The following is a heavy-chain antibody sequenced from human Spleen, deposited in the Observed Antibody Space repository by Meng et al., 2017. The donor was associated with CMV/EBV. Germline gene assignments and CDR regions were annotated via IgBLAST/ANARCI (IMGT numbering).Heavy chain of an antibody. J-gene: IGHJ6*02. CDR3: ARMDSSSPPYYYGMDV. CDR2: ISSSSSTI. CDR1: GFTFSSYS. V-gene: IGHV3-48*04. Sequence: GGSLRLSCAASGFTFSSYSMNWVRQAPGKGLEWVSYISSSSSTIYYADSVKGRFTISRDNAKNSLYLQMNSLRAEDTAVYYCARMDSSSPPYYYGMDVWGQGTTVTVSS. D-gene: IGHD6-6*01.